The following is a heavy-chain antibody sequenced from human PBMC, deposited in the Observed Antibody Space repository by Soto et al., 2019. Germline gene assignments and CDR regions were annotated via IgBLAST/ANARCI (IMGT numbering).Heavy chain of an antibody. CDR2: ISWNSGSI. J-gene: IGHJ4*02. D-gene: IGHD6-19*01. V-gene: IGHV3-9*01. Sequence: EVQLVESGGGLVQPGRSLRLSCAASGFTFDDYAMHWVRHAPGKGLEWVSGISWNSGSIGYADSVKGRFTISRDNAKNSLYLQMHSLRAEDSALYYCAKDRGLVLSFYFDYWGQGTLVTVSS. CDR3: AKDRGLVLSFYFDY. CDR1: GFTFDDYA.